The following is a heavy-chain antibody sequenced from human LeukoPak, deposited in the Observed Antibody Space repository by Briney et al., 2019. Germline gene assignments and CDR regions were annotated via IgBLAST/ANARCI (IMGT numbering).Heavy chain of an antibody. Sequence: SVKVSCKASGGTFSSYAISWVRQAPGQGLEWMGGIIPIFGTANYAQKFQGRVTITADESTSTAYMELSSLRSEDTAVYYCARDRPAGRVTIFGVVKTQTLNWFDPWGQGTLVTVSS. J-gene: IGHJ5*02. CDR1: GGTFSSYA. CDR3: ARDRPAGRVTIFGVVKTQTLNWFDP. D-gene: IGHD3-3*01. CDR2: IIPIFGTA. V-gene: IGHV1-69*13.